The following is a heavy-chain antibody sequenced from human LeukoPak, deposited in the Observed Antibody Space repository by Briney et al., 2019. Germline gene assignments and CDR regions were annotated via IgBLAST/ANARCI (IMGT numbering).Heavy chain of an antibody. CDR3: ARAHYDSSGYCPGDY. Sequence: ASVKVSCKASGYTFTSYDINWVRQAPGQGLEWMGWMNPNSGNTGYAQKFQGRVTMTRNTSISTAYMELSSLRSEDTAVYYCARAHYDSSGYCPGDYWGQGTLVTVSS. CDR1: GYTFTSYD. J-gene: IGHJ4*02. V-gene: IGHV1-8*01. D-gene: IGHD3-22*01. CDR2: MNPNSGNT.